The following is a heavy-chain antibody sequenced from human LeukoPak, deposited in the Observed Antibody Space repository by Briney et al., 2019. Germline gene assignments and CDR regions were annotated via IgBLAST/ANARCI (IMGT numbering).Heavy chain of an antibody. J-gene: IGHJ4*02. CDR2: ISSSSSYI. CDR3: ARDVGGSGWSSDYFDY. Sequence: GGSLRLSCAASGFTFSSYSMNWVRQAPGKGLEWVSSISSSSSYIYYADSVKGRFTISRDNAKNSLYLQMNSLRAEDTAVYYRARDVGGSGWSSDYFDYWGQGTLVTVSS. CDR1: GFTFSSYS. V-gene: IGHV3-21*01. D-gene: IGHD6-19*01.